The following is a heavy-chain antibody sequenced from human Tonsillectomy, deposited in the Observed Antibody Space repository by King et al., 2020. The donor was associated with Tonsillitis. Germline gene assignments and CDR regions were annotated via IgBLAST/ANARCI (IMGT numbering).Heavy chain of an antibody. CDR1: GGSISSSSYY. Sequence: LQLQESGPGLVKPSETLSLTCTVSGGSISSSSYYWGWIRQPPGKGLEWIASIYYSGITYYNPFLKSRVTISVDTSKNQFSLKLGSVTAADTAVYYCARHFAGTPNAFYWGQGTLVTVSS. CDR3: ARHFAGTPNAFY. V-gene: IGHV4-39*07. CDR2: IYYSGIT. J-gene: IGHJ4*02. D-gene: IGHD2-8*01.